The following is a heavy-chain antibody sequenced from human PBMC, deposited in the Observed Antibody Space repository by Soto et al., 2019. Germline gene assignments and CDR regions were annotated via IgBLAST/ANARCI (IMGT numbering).Heavy chain of an antibody. J-gene: IGHJ4*02. D-gene: IGHD2-15*01. V-gene: IGHV4-30-4*01. CDR1: GGSISSGDYY. Sequence: QVQLQESGPGLVKPSQTLSLTCTVSGGSISSGDYYWSWIRQPPGKGLEWIGYLYYSGSTYYNPSLKSRVTISVDTSKNQCSLKLSSVTAADTAVYYCASKYCSGGSCYSNFDYWGQGTLVTVSS. CDR2: LYYSGST. CDR3: ASKYCSGGSCYSNFDY.